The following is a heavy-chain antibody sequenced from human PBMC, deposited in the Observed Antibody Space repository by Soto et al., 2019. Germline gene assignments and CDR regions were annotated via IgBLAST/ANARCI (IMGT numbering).Heavy chain of an antibody. CDR2: FDPEDGET. V-gene: IGHV1-24*01. CDR3: ATTTYYYDSSGYYLGY. D-gene: IGHD3-22*01. J-gene: IGHJ4*02. CDR1: GYTLTELS. Sequence: VASVKVSCKVSGYTLTELSMHWVRQAPGKGLEWMGGFDPEDGETIYAQKFQGRVTMTEDTSTDTAYMELSSLRSEDTAVYYCATTTYYYDSSGYYLGYWGQGTLVTVSS.